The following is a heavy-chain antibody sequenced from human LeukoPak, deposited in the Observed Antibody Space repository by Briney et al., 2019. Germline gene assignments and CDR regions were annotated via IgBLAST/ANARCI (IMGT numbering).Heavy chain of an antibody. CDR1: GYTFTSYY. V-gene: IGHV1-46*01. Sequence: ASVKVSRKASGYTFTSYYMHWVRQAPGQGLEWMGIINPSGGSTSYAQKFQGRVTMTRDMSTSTVYMELSSLRSEDTAVYYCARDRLAYSSSSVIGYWGQGTLVTVSS. CDR3: ARDRLAYSSSSVIGY. J-gene: IGHJ4*02. CDR2: INPSGGST. D-gene: IGHD6-6*01.